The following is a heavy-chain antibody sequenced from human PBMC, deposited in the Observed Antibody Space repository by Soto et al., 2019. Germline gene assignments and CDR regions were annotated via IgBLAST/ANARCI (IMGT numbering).Heavy chain of an antibody. CDR1: GGSISKYY. J-gene: IGHJ4*02. CDR3: VFQSFGSSRALFDY. V-gene: IGHV4-59*08. Sequence: SETLSLTCTVAGGSISKYYWSWIRQTPGKGLEWIGYIYYSGTTNYNPSLESRVTISVDTSKKQFFLRLTSVTAADTAVYYCVFQSFGSSRALFDYCAQRSPVTGSS. D-gene: IGHD6-13*01. CDR2: IYYSGTT.